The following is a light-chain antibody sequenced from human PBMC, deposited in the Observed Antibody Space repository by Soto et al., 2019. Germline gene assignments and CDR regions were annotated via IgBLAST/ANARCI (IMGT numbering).Light chain of an antibody. Sequence: GDRVTITCRASQTISTWMAWYQQKPGKAPKLLVYDASTLQSGVPSRFSGSGSETDFTLTISSLQPEDFATYSCQQSYSTTWTFGQGTKVDI. CDR2: DAS. CDR1: QTISTW. J-gene: IGKJ1*01. CDR3: QQSYSTTWT. V-gene: IGKV1-39*01.